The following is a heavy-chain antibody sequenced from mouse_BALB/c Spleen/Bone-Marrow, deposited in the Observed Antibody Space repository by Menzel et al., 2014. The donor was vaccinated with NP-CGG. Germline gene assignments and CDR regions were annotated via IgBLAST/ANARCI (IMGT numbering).Heavy chain of an antibody. CDR3: TRGGYVSSTIVVDFDY. Sequence: VQLQQSGAELVRPGASVTLSCKASGYTFNDYEMHWVKQTPVHGLEWIGAIDPDTGGTAYNQKFKGKATLTADKSSSTAYMELRSLASEDSAVYYCTRGGYVSSTIVVDFDYWGQGTTLTVSS. D-gene: IGHD1-1*01. J-gene: IGHJ2*01. V-gene: IGHV1-15*01. CDR1: GYTFNDYE. CDR2: IDPDTGGT.